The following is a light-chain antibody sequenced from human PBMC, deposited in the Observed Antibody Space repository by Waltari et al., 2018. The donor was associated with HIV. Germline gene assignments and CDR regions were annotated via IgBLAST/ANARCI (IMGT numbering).Light chain of an antibody. CDR3: QHYKNLPIT. J-gene: IGKJ5*01. V-gene: IGKV1-33*01. CDR1: QDISNN. CDR2: DAS. Sequence: DIQMTQSPSSLSASVGDRVTITSQANQDISNNLNWYQQKPGKAPNLLIFDASNLQTGVQSRFSGSGSGTDFTLTISSLQPEDVATYFCQHYKNLPITFGQGTRLEIK.